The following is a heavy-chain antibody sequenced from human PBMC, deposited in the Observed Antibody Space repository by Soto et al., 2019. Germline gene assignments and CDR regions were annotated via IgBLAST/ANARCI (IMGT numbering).Heavy chain of an antibody. Sequence: EVQLLESGGGLVQPGGSLRLSCAASGFTFSSYAMSWVRQAPGKGLEWVSAISGSGGSTYYADAVKGRFTISRDNSKNTLYLQMTSLRAEDTAVYYCAKAFWGAVAGTWNYWGQGTLVTVSS. J-gene: IGHJ4*02. CDR1: GFTFSSYA. D-gene: IGHD6-19*01. CDR2: ISGSGGST. CDR3: AKAFWGAVAGTWNY. V-gene: IGHV3-23*01.